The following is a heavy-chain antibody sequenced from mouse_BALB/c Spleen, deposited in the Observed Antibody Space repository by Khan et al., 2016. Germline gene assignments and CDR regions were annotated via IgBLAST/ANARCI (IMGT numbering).Heavy chain of an antibody. V-gene: IGHV3-2*02. D-gene: IGHD2-3*01. CDR1: GYSITSDYA. Sequence: VQLQESGPGLMKPSQSLSLTCTVTGYSITSDYAWNWIRQFPGNKLEWMGYIIYSGGTTYTPSLKSRISITRDTSKNQFFLQLNSVTIEDTATYYCASDGPNYAMDYWGQGTSVTVSS. CDR3: ASDGPNYAMDY. CDR2: IIYSGGT. J-gene: IGHJ4*01.